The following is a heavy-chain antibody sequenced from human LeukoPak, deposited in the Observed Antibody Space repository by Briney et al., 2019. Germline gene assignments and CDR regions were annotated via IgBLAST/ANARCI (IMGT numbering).Heavy chain of an antibody. J-gene: IGHJ4*02. Sequence: GGSLRLSCAAPGFIFDNYAIHWVRQAPGKGLEWVSLISGDGGSTFYADSVRGRFTIYRDNTRKSLSLQMSSLRSEDTALYYCARESETSGWYDYWGQGTLVTVSS. D-gene: IGHD6-19*01. CDR3: ARESETSGWYDY. CDR1: GFIFDNYA. V-gene: IGHV3-43*02. CDR2: ISGDGGST.